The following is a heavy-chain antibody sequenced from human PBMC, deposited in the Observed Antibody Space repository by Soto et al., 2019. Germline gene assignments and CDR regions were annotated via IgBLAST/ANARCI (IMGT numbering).Heavy chain of an antibody. CDR1: GFIFSSFG. D-gene: IGHD5-12*01. J-gene: IGHJ4*02. V-gene: IGHV3-30*18. CDR2: ISYDGSDE. CDR3: AKDRLEMATLYFDS. Sequence: QVQLVESGGGVVQPGRSLRLSCAASGFIFSSFGMHWVRQAPGKALEWVAVISYDGSDESYADSVKGRFTMSRDNSKRTLYLQMYSLRAEDSAVYYCAKDRLEMATLYFDSWGQGTLVTVSS.